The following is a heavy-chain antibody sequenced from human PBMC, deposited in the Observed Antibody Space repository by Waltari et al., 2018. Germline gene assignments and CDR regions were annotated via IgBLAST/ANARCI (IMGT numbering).Heavy chain of an antibody. CDR2: IKQDGSEK. Sequence: EVQLVESGGGLIQPGGSLRLSCAASGFTVSSNYMSWVRQAPGKGLEWVANIKQDGSEKYYVDSVKGRFTISRDNAKNSLYLQMNSLRAEDTAVYYCARDRPLPFDYWGQGTLVTVSS. J-gene: IGHJ4*02. CDR1: GFTVSSNY. CDR3: ARDRPLPFDY. V-gene: IGHV3-7*01.